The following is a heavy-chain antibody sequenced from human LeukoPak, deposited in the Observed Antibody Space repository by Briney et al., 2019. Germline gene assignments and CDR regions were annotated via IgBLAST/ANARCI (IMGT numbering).Heavy chain of an antibody. J-gene: IGHJ4*02. CDR2: INPNSGGT. V-gene: IGHV1-2*04. CDR1: GYTFTGYY. CDR3: ARGPEIRLYYYDSSGLRFDY. D-gene: IGHD3-22*01. Sequence: GASVKVSCKASGYTFTGYYMHWVRQAPGQGLEWMGWINPNSGGTNYAQKFQGWVTMTRDTSISTAYMELSRLRSDDTAVYYCARGPEIRLYYYDSSGLRFDYWGQGTLVTVSS.